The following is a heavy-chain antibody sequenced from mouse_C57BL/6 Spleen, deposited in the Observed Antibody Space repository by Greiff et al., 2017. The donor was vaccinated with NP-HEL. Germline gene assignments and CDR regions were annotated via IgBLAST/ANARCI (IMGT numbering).Heavy chain of an antibody. J-gene: IGHJ3*01. CDR3: ARRAYYYGSPWFAY. CDR2: INPSTGGT. V-gene: IGHV1-42*01. D-gene: IGHD1-1*01. Sequence: EVQLQQSGPELVKPGASVKISCKASGYSFTGYYMNWVKQSPEKSLEWIGEINPSTGGTTYNQKFKAKATLTVDKSSNTAYMQLKSLTSEDSAVYYCARRAYYYGSPWFAYWGQGTLVTVSA. CDR1: GYSFTGYY.